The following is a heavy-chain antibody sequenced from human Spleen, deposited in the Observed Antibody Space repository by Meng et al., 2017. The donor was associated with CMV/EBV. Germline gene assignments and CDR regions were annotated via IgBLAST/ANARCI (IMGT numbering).Heavy chain of an antibody. CDR3: ARGFAGEIDY. CDR1: GFTFSSYA. CDR2: ISGSAERT. V-gene: IGHV3-23*01. Sequence: GESLKISCAASGFTFSSYAMTWVRQAPGTGLGWVSTISGSAERTYYADSVKGRFTVSRDNSKNTLYLQMNSLRAEDTALYYCARGFAGEIDYWGQGTLVTVSS. J-gene: IGHJ4*02. D-gene: IGHD3-10*01.